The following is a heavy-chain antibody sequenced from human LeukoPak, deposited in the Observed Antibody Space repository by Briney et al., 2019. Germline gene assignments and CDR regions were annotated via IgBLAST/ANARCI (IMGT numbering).Heavy chain of an antibody. CDR2: IYYSGST. Sequence: SETLSLTCTVSGGSISGGGYYWSWIRQHPGKGLEWIGYIYYSGSTYYNPSLKSRVTISVDTSKNQFSLKLSSVTAADTAVYYCARELVVAAPDAFDIWGQGTMVTVSS. J-gene: IGHJ3*02. CDR3: ARELVVAAPDAFDI. CDR1: GGSISGGGYY. V-gene: IGHV4-31*03. D-gene: IGHD2-15*01.